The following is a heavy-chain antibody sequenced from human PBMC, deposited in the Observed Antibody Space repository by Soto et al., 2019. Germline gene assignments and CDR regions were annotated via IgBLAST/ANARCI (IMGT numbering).Heavy chain of an antibody. CDR1: GFTFSSYS. CDR3: ASWGEYSNHYYYGMDV. V-gene: IGHV3-21*01. CDR2: ISSSSSYI. Sequence: EVQLVESGGGLVKPGGSLRLSCAASGFTFSSYSMNWVRQAPGKGLEWVSSISSSSSYIYYADSVKGRFTISRDNAKNSLYLQMNSLRAEDTAVYYCASWGEYSNHYYYGMDVWGQWTTVTVSS. D-gene: IGHD6-13*01. J-gene: IGHJ6*02.